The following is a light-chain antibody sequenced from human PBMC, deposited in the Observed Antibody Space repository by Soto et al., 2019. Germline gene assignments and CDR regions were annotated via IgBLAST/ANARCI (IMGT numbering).Light chain of an antibody. CDR2: DVS. Sequence: QSALTQPASXSGSPGQSITISCTGXXXXVGGYNYVSWYQQHPGKAPKLMIYDVSNRPSGVSNRFSGSKSGNTASLTISGLQAEDEADYYCSSYTSSSTSYVFGTGTKVTVL. CDR1: XXXVGGYNY. V-gene: IGLV2-14*01. CDR3: SSYTSSSTSYV. J-gene: IGLJ1*01.